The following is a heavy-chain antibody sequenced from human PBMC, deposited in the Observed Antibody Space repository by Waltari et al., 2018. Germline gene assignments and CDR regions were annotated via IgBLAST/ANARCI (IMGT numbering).Heavy chain of an antibody. CDR1: GDAFRRFG. Sequence: QVQLVQSGTEVKKPGSSVKVSCRASGDAFRRFGVSWVRLAPGQGLEWIGGIFPVSGTGNSALHFRDRLTVSADESGNTVYMELTSLTFEDAAVYFCATNKGGSSYFRDWGQGTVVTVSS. J-gene: IGHJ1*01. D-gene: IGHD6-13*01. CDR3: ATNKGGSSYFRD. CDR2: IFPVSGTG. V-gene: IGHV1-69*01.